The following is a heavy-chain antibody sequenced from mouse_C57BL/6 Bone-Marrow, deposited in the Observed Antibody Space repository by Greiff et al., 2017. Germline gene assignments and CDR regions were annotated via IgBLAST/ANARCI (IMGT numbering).Heavy chain of an antibody. CDR2: INPNNGGT. Sequence: VQLQQSGPELVKPGASVKISCKASGYTFTDYYMNWVKKSHGKSLEWIGDINPNNGGTSYNQKLKGKAKLTVDKSSSTAYMERRSLTSEDSAIYYCARLLEAIDYWGQGTSVTVSS. J-gene: IGHJ4*01. CDR3: ARLLEAIDY. D-gene: IGHD1-1*01. CDR1: GYTFTDYY. V-gene: IGHV1-26*01.